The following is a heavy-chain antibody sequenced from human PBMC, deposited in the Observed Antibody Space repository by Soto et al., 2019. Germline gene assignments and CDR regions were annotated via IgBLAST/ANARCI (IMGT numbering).Heavy chain of an antibody. Sequence: SETLSLTCTVSGGSISSYYWSWIRQPPGKGLEWIGYIYYSGSTNYNPSLKSRVTISVDTSKNQFSLKLSSVTAADTAVYYCARFLKVLGFDYWGQGTLVTVSS. D-gene: IGHD7-27*01. CDR1: GGSISSYY. J-gene: IGHJ4*02. CDR3: ARFLKVLGFDY. CDR2: IYYSGST. V-gene: IGHV4-59*01.